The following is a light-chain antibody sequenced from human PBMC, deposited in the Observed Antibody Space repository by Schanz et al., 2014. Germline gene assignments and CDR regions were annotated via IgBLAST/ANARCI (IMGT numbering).Light chain of an antibody. Sequence: QSALTQPPSVSGSPGQSVTISCTGTSNDVGSYNRVSWYQQPPGTAPKLMIYEVSNRPSGVPDRFSGSKSGNTASLTISGLQAEDEADYYCSSYTGSSPLFVFGTGTKLTVL. CDR2: EVS. V-gene: IGLV2-18*02. J-gene: IGLJ1*01. CDR1: SNDVGSYNR. CDR3: SSYTGSSPLFV.